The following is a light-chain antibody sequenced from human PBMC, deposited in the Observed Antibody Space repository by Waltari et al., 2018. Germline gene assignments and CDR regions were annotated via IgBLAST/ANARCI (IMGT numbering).Light chain of an antibody. CDR2: YAS. J-gene: IGKJ5*01. CDR3: QHYYGTPIA. Sequence: DIQLTQSPSSLSASVGDRVTITCRASQSISDYLNWHQQRPGKAPRALIYYASTLQSGVPSRFSGSGSGTDFTLTISSLQPEDFATYYCQHYYGTPIAFGQGTRLQI. CDR1: QSISDY. V-gene: IGKV1-39*01.